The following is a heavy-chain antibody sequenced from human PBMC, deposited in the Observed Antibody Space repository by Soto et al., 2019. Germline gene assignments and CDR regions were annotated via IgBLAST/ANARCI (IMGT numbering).Heavy chain of an antibody. CDR2: ISYDGSNK. J-gene: IGHJ6*02. CDR1: GFTFSSYG. CDR3: AKEIVRYCSGGSCYSGYYYYGMDV. D-gene: IGHD2-15*01. V-gene: IGHV3-30*18. Sequence: QVQLVESGGGVVQPGRSLRLSCAASGFTFSSYGMHWVRQAPGKGLEWVAVISYDGSNKYYADSVKGRFTISRVNSKNTLYLQMNSRRAEDTAVYYCAKEIVRYCSGGSCYSGYYYYGMDVWGQGTPVTVSS.